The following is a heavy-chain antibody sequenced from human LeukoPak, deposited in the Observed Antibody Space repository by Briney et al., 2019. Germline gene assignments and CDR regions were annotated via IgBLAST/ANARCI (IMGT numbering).Heavy chain of an antibody. Sequence: GSSVKVSCKASGGTFSSYTISWVRQAPGQGLEWMGRIIPILGIANYAQKFQGRVTITADKSTSTAYIELSSLRSEDTAVYYCARGVHDYDFCSGYFYWFDPWGQGTLVTVSS. D-gene: IGHD3-3*01. CDR1: GGTFSSYT. J-gene: IGHJ5*02. CDR2: IIPILGIA. CDR3: ARGVHDYDFCSGYFYWFDP. V-gene: IGHV1-69*02.